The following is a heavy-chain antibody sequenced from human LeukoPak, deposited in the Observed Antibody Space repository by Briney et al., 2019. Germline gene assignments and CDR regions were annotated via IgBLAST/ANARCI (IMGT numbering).Heavy chain of an antibody. D-gene: IGHD3-22*01. CDR3: ARDPYYYDPISPYGMDV. J-gene: IGHJ6*02. CDR2: ISSSSSTI. CDR1: GFTFSSYS. V-gene: IGHV3-48*04. Sequence: GGSLRLSCAASGFTFSSYSMNWVRQAPGKGLEWVSYISSSSSTIYYADSVKGRFTISRDNAKNSLYLQMNSLRAEDTAVYYCARDPYYYDPISPYGMDVWGQGTTVTVSS.